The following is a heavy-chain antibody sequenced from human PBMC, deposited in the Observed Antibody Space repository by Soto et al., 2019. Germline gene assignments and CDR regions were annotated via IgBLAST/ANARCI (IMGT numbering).Heavy chain of an antibody. CDR3: AKDLRYDYIWGSIGN. V-gene: IGHV3-9*01. CDR1: GFTFDDYA. J-gene: IGHJ4*02. Sequence: GGSLRLSCAASGFTFDDYAMHWVRQAPGKGLEWVSGISWNSGSIGYADSVKGRFTISRDNAKNSLYLQMNSLRAEDTALYYCAKDLRYDYIWGSIGNWGQGTLVTVSS. D-gene: IGHD3-16*01. CDR2: ISWNSGSI.